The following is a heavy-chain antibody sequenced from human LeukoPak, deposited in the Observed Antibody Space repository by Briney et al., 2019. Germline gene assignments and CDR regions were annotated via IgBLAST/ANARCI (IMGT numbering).Heavy chain of an antibody. D-gene: IGHD2-21*02. CDR2: ISYDGNNK. CDR3: ARAELLSLDY. J-gene: IGHJ4*02. CDR1: GFTFSSYA. Sequence: PGGSLRLSCAASGFTFSSYAMHWVRQAPGKGLEWVAVISYDGNNKYYADSVKGRLTISRDNSKNTLYLQMNSLRAEDTAAYYCARAELLSLDYWGQGTLVTVSS. V-gene: IGHV3-30*04.